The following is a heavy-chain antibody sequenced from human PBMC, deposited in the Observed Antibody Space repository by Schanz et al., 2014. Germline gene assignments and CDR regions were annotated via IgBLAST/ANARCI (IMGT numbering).Heavy chain of an antibody. CDR3: ARDGGRDGYNLAFDV. CDR2: ISGSGGST. V-gene: IGHV3-23*04. J-gene: IGHJ3*01. CDR1: GYTFSSNA. Sequence: VQLVESGGGVVQRGGSLRLSCAASGYTFSSNAMSWVRQAPGKGLEWVSTISGSGGSTYYADSVKGRFTISRDSSKNTLFLQMNSLRAEDTAVYFCARDGGRDGYNLAFDVWGQGTLVTVSS. D-gene: IGHD5-12*01.